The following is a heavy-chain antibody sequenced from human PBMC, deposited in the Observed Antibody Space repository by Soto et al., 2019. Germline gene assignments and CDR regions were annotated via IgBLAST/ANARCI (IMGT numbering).Heavy chain of an antibody. CDR1: GGSSSSYY. J-gene: IGHJ1*01. D-gene: IGHD3-10*01. V-gene: IGHV4-59*01. CDR2: IYYSGST. Sequence: PSETLSLTCTVSGGSSSSYYWSWIRQPPGKGLEWIGYIYYSGSTNYNPSLKSRVTISVDTSKNQFSLKLSSVTAADTAVYYCARYGSGSYYNAYFQHWGQGTLVTVSS. CDR3: ARYGSGSYYNAYFQH.